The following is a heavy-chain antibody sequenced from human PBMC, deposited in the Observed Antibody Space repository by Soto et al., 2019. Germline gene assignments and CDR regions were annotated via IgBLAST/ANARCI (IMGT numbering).Heavy chain of an antibody. D-gene: IGHD5-18*01. J-gene: IGHJ4*02. V-gene: IGHV4-39*01. CDR2: IYYSGST. CDR1: GSSISSSSYY. Sequence: SETLSLTCTVSGSSISSSSYYWGWIRQPPGKGLEWIGSIYYSGSTYYNPSLKSRVTISVDTSKNQFSLKLGSVTAADTAVYYCARHYSYEVFDYWGQGTLIT. CDR3: ARHYSYEVFDY.